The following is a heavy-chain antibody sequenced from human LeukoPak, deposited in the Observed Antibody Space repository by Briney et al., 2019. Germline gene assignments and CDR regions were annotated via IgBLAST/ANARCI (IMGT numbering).Heavy chain of an antibody. Sequence: GGSLRLSCAASGFTFSSYWMSWVRQAPGKGLEWVANIKQDGSGKYYVDSVKGRFTISRDNAKNSLYLQMNSLRAEDTAVYYCARIRKVLLPTGYYSPWGQGTLVTVSS. CDR2: IKQDGSGK. V-gene: IGHV3-7*01. CDR3: ARIRKVLLPTGYYSP. J-gene: IGHJ5*02. D-gene: IGHD3-22*01. CDR1: GFTFSSYW.